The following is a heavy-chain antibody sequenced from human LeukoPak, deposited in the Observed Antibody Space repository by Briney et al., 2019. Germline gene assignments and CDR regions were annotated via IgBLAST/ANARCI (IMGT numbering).Heavy chain of an antibody. CDR2: ISSSSSYI. CDR1: GFTFSSYS. CDR3: VRSGGTDSFDM. D-gene: IGHD2-15*01. J-gene: IGHJ3*02. Sequence: GGSLRLSCAASGFTFSSYSMNWARQAPGKGLEWVSSISSSSSYIYYADSVKGPFTISRDNAKNSLDLQMNSLRADDTAVYYWVRSGGTDSFDMWGQGTMVTVSS. V-gene: IGHV3-21*01.